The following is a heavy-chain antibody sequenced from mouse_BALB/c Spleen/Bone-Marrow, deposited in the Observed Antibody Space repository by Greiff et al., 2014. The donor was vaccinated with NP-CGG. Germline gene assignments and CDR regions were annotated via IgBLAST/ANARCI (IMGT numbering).Heavy chain of an antibody. CDR2: IDPYNGGT. CDR3: ASYHSSGYAMDY. D-gene: IGHD3-1*01. J-gene: IGHJ4*01. CDR1: GYSFTDYY. Sequence: VQLEESGPELVKPGASVKVSCKASGYSFTDYYMYWVKQSHGKSLEWIGYIDPYNGGTSYNQKFKGRATLTVDKSSSTAFMHLNSLTSEDSAVYYCASYHSSGYAMDYWGQGTSVTVSS. V-gene: IGHV1S135*01.